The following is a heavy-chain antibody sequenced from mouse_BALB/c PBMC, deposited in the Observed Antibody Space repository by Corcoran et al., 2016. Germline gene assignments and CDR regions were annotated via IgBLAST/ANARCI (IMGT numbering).Heavy chain of an antibody. V-gene: IGHV1S136*01. CDR3: AREVPGGNPFDY. CDR2: IYPYNDGT. J-gene: IGHJ2*01. CDR1: GYTFTSYV. D-gene: IGHD2-1*01. Sequence: EVQLQQSGPELVKPGASVTMSCKASGYTFTSYVMHWVKQKPGRGLEWIGYIYPYNDGTKYNEKFKGKATLTSDKSSSAAYMEFSSLTSEDSAVYYGAREVPGGNPFDYWGQGTTLTVSS.